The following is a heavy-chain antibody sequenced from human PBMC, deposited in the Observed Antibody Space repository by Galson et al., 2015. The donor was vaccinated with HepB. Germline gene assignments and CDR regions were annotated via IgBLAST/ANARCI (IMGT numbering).Heavy chain of an antibody. CDR2: IRYDGSNK. D-gene: IGHD3-22*01. CDR1: GFTFSSYG. V-gene: IGHV3-30*02. CDR3: AKDLSVVRSGGYYYDSSGYSGLDY. J-gene: IGHJ4*02. Sequence: SLRLSCAASGFTFSSYGMHWVRQAPGKGLEWVAFIRYDGSNKYYADSVKGRFTISRDNSKNTLYLQMNSLRAEDTAVYYCAKDLSVVRSGGYYYDSSGYSGLDYWGQGTLVTVSS.